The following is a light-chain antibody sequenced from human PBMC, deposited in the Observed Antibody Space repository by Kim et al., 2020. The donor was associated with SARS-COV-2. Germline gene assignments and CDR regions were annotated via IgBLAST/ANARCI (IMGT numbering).Light chain of an antibody. Sequence: KTVSISCTRSSGSIAGNYVQWYQQRPRSAPPTVIYEDNQRPSGVPVPFSGSIDSSSNSASLTISGLKTEDEADYYCQSYDSSNHAVFGGGTQLTVL. CDR3: QSYDSSNHAV. V-gene: IGLV6-57*03. CDR2: EDN. J-gene: IGLJ2*01. CDR1: SGSIAGNY.